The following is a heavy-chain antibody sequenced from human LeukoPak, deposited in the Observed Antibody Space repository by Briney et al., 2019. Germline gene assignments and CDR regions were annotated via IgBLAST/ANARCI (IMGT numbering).Heavy chain of an antibody. V-gene: IGHV3-23*01. CDR2: LDTTGAST. J-gene: IGHJ4*02. CDR3: AMRFDY. CDR1: GFFFSNNA. Sequence: PGGSLRLSCAASGFFFSNNAMSWVRQAPGKGLEWVSSLDTTGASTFFADSVRGRFIVSRDNSKNTLYLQMNSLRDEDTAVYYCAMRFDYWGRGTLVTVSS.